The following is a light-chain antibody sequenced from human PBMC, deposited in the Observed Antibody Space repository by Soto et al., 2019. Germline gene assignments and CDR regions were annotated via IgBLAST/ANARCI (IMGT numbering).Light chain of an antibody. J-gene: IGKJ1*01. V-gene: IGKV1-5*01. CDR2: DAS. Sequence: DIPMTQSPSTLSASVGDRVTITCRASQSISSWLAWYQQKPGKAPNLLIYDASSLKSGVPSRFSGSGSGTAFTLTISSLQPDDFATYYCQQYNSYPWTFGQGTKVEIK. CDR3: QQYNSYPWT. CDR1: QSISSW.